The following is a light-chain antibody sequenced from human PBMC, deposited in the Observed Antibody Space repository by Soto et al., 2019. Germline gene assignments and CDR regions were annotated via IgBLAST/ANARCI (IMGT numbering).Light chain of an antibody. Sequence: DIQMTQSPSSLSASVGDRVTITCRASQGIRNYLAWYQQKPGKVPKLLIYAASTFQSGVPSRFSVSGSGTDLTPTIRSLQSEDDATYYCQKFNSPPWKFGQGTKEDIK. J-gene: IGKJ1*01. V-gene: IGKV1-27*01. CDR3: QKFNSPPWK. CDR2: AAS. CDR1: QGIRNY.